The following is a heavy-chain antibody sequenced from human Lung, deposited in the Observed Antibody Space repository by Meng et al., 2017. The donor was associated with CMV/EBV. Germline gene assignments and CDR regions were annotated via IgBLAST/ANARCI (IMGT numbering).Heavy chain of an antibody. V-gene: IGHV3-23*01. CDR1: GFTFSSYA. CDR3: ANIWYDIIVVPAAPVY. J-gene: IGHJ4*02. CDR2: ISGSGGST. Sequence: GGSLRLXCAASGFTFSSYAMSWVRQAPGKGLEWVAAISGSGGSTYYADSVKGRLTLSRDNANNTLYLQMNSLRAEDTAVYYCANIWYDIIVVPAAPVYWGQGTXVTVSS. D-gene: IGHD2-2*01.